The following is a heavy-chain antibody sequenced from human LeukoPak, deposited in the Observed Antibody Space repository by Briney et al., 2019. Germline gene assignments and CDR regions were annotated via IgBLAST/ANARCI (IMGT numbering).Heavy chain of an antibody. V-gene: IGHV1-18*01. J-gene: IGHJ6*02. Sequence: ASVKVSCKASGYTFTSYGISWVRQAPGQGLEWMGWISAYNGNTNYAQKPQGRVTMTTDTSTSTAYMELRSLRSDDTAVYYCARDPGGTMVRPWWPYYYYGMDVWGQGTTVTVSS. D-gene: IGHD3-10*01. CDR1: GYTFTSYG. CDR3: ARDPGGTMVRPWWPYYYYGMDV. CDR2: ISAYNGNT.